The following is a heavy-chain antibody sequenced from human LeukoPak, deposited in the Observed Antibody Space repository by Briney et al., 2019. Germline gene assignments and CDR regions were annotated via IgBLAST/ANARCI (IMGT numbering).Heavy chain of an antibody. CDR3: ARGLTTVSTGGAYYYYYYMDV. D-gene: IGHD4-17*01. CDR1: GFTFSSYA. J-gene: IGHJ6*03. CDR2: INWNGGST. V-gene: IGHV3-20*04. Sequence: GGSLRLSCAASGFTFSSYAMSWVRQAPGKGLEWVSGINWNGGSTGYADSVKGRFTISRDNAKNSLYLQMNSLRAEDTALYYCARGLTTVSTGGAYYYYYYMDVWGKGTTVTVSS.